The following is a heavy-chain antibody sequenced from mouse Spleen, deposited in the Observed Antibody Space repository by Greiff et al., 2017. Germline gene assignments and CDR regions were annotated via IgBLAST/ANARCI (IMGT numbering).Heavy chain of an antibody. Sequence: QVQLQQPGAELVMPGASVKLSCKASGYTFTSYWMHWVKQRPGQGLEWIGEIDPSDSYTNYNQKFKGKATLTVDKSSSTAYMQLSSLTSEDSAVYYCAGYYRYEGYSVVYWCQRPSLPVSS. J-gene: IGHJ4*01. CDR2: IDPSDSYT. D-gene: IGHD2-14*01. V-gene: IGHV1-69*01. CDR1: GYTFTSYW. CDR3: AGYYRYEGYSVVY.